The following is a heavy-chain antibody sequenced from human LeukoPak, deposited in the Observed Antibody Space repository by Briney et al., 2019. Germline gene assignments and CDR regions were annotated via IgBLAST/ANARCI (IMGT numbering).Heavy chain of an antibody. CDR3: ARVPYYYDSSGYYSNWEFDY. J-gene: IGHJ4*02. Sequence: SETLSLTCTVSGGSVSSGSYYWRWIRQPPGKGLERIGYIYYSGSTNYNPSLKSRVTISVDTSKNQFSLKLSSVTAADTAVYYCARVPYYYDSSGYYSNWEFDYWGQGTLVTVPS. CDR2: IYYSGST. V-gene: IGHV4-61*01. CDR1: GGSVSSGSYY. D-gene: IGHD3-22*01.